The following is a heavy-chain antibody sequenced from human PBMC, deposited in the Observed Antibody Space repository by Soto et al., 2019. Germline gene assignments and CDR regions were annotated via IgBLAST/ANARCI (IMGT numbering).Heavy chain of an antibody. CDR1: GGTIGSYY. J-gene: IGHJ5*02. CDR2: IYYSGST. V-gene: IGHV4-59*01. D-gene: IGHD3-10*01. Sequence: SETQCVPWTVSGGTIGSYYCSCILQPTGKGLEWIGYIYYSGSTNYNPSLKSRVTISVDTSKNQFSLKLSSVTAADTAVYYCARVGYYGSGGNWFDPWGQGTLVTVSS. CDR3: ARVGYYGSGGNWFDP.